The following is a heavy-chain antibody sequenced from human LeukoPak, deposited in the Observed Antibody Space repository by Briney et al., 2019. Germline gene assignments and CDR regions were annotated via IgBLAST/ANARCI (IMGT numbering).Heavy chain of an antibody. CDR1: GFTFSSYA. CDR2: ISGSGGST. Sequence: GGSLRLSCAASGFTFSSYAMSWVRQAPGKGLEWVSAISGSGGSTYYADSVKGRFTISRGNSKNTLYLQMNSLRAEDTAVYYCAKDRYSSSWYDYWGQGTLVTVSS. J-gene: IGHJ4*02. V-gene: IGHV3-23*01. D-gene: IGHD6-13*01. CDR3: AKDRYSSSWYDY.